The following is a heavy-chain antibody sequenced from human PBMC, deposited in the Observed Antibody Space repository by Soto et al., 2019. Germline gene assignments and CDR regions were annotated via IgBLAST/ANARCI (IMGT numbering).Heavy chain of an antibody. CDR2: INHSGST. CDR1: GGSFSGYY. D-gene: IGHD3-3*01. V-gene: IGHV4-34*01. CDR3: ARGITIFGVVTGRGWFDP. Sequence: SETLSLTCAVYGGSFSGYYWSWIRQPPGKGLEWIGEINHSGSTNYNPSLKSRVTISVDTSKNQFSLKLSSVTAADTAVYYCARGITIFGVVTGRGWFDPWGQGTLVTAPQ. J-gene: IGHJ5*02.